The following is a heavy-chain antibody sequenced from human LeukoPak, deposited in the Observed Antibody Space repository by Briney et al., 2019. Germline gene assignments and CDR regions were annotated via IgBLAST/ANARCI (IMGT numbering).Heavy chain of an antibody. CDR2: IIPIFGTA. D-gene: IGHD3-3*01. J-gene: IGHJ6*03. V-gene: IGHV1-69*05. CDR1: GGTFSSYA. CDR3: AREIRFLEDYYYMDV. Sequence: ASVKVSCKASGGTFSSYAISWVRQAPGQGLEWMGGIIPIFGTANYAQKFQGRVTITTDESTSTAYMELSSLRSEDTAVYYCAREIRFLEDYYYMDVWGKGTTVTVSS.